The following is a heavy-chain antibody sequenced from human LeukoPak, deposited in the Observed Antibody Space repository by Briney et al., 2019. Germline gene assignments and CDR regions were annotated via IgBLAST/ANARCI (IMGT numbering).Heavy chain of an antibody. D-gene: IGHD6-13*01. CDR2: IKSKTDGGTT. Sequence: GGSLRLSCAASGFTFSNARMSWVRQAPGKGLEWVGRIKSKTDGGTTDYAAPVKGRFTISRDDSKNTLYLQMNSLKTEDTAVYCCTTEGSLAYSSSWYGDLDAFDIWGQGTMVTVSS. CDR1: GFTFSNAR. V-gene: IGHV3-15*01. CDR3: TTEGSLAYSSSWYGDLDAFDI. J-gene: IGHJ3*02.